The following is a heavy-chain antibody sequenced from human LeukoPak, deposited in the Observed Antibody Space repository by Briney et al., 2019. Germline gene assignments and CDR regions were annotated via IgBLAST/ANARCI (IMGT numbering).Heavy chain of an antibody. Sequence: GGSLRLSCAASGFTFSSYSMNWVRQAPGKGLEWVSSISSSSSYIYYADSVKGRFTISRDNAKNSLYLQMNSLRAGDTAVYYCARDRSAVAGYFDYWGQGTLVTVSS. V-gene: IGHV3-21*01. CDR2: ISSSSSYI. J-gene: IGHJ4*02. D-gene: IGHD6-19*01. CDR3: ARDRSAVAGYFDY. CDR1: GFTFSSYS.